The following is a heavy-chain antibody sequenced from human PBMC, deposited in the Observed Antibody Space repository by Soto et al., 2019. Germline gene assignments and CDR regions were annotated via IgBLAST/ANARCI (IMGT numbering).Heavy chain of an antibody. V-gene: IGHV4-4*02. D-gene: IGHD3-3*01. J-gene: IGHJ6*02. CDR2: IYHSGST. CDR1: GGSISSSNW. Sequence: SETLSLTCAVSGGSISSSNWWSWVRQPPGKGLEWIGEIYHSGSTNYNPSLKSRVTISVDKSKNQFSLKLSSVAAADTAVYYCARVTGSGYYIRDYYYGMDVWGQGTTVTVSS. CDR3: ARVTGSGYYIRDYYYGMDV.